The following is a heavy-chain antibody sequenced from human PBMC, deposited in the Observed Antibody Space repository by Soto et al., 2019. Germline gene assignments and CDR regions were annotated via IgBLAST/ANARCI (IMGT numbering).Heavy chain of an antibody. CDR3: ASPYYHDSSGYYPNDAFDI. CDR1: GVTFSGST. J-gene: IGHJ3*02. D-gene: IGHD3-22*01. V-gene: IGHV3-30-3*01. CDR2: IGPDGGQI. Sequence: SLRLSCAASGVTFSGSTMYWGRQAPGKELEWVAVIGPDGGQIYYADSVKGRFTISRDNSKNTPYLQMNSLRVEDTAVYYCASPYYHDSSGYYPNDAFDIWGQGTMVTVSS.